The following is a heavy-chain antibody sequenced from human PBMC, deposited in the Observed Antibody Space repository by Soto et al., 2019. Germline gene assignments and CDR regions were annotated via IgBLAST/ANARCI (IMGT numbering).Heavy chain of an antibody. J-gene: IGHJ6*02. D-gene: IGHD6-13*01. CDR2: ISYDGSNQ. Sequence: PGGSLRLSCAASGFTFNIYGMHWVRQAPDKGLEWVALISYDGSNQYYADSVKGRFTISRDNSKDTLFLQMNSLRADDTAVYYCARDFVAYSSSWYGVDYYYGMDVWGQGPTGTAS. CDR1: GFTFNIYG. CDR3: ARDFVAYSSSWYGVDYYYGMDV. V-gene: IGHV3-30*03.